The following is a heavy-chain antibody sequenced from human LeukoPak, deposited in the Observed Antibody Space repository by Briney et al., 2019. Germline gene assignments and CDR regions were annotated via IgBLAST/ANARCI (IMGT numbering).Heavy chain of an antibody. CDR2: IYHTGSA. CDR1: GYSFTSGHY. V-gene: IGHV4-38-2*01. D-gene: IGHD2-2*01. J-gene: IGHJ4*02. CDR3: ARYCTSTTCILRGFDC. Sequence: SETLSLTCSVSGYSFTSGHYWGWIRQPPGKGLEWIANIYHTGSAHYNPSLKSRVTISVDTSKIQFSLKLSSVTAADTAVYYCARYCTSTTCILRGFDCWGQGTLVTVSS.